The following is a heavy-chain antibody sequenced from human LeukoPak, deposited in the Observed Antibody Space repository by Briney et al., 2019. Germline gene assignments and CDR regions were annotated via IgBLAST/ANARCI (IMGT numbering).Heavy chain of an antibody. Sequence: GGSLRLSCAASGFTFSSYGMHWVRQAPGKGLEWVAVIWYDGSNKYYADSVKGRFTISRDNSKNTLYLQMNSLRAEDTAVYYCARAPEVGGSLTRGWFDPWGQGTLVTVSS. CDR3: ARAPEVGGSLTRGWFDP. J-gene: IGHJ5*02. CDR2: IWYDGSNK. V-gene: IGHV3-33*01. CDR1: GFTFSSYG. D-gene: IGHD1-26*01.